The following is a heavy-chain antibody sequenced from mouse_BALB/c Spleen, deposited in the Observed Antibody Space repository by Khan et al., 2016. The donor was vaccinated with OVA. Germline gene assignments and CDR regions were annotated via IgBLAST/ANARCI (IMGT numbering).Heavy chain of an antibody. CDR2: IIYTGYT. D-gene: IGHD2-12*01. V-gene: IGHV3-8*02. J-gene: IGHJ3*01. Sequence: EVQLQESGPSLVKPSQTLSLTCSVTGDSITSGYWNWIRKFPENKLEYMGYIIYTGYTYYNPSLQSRISITRHTSKNRYYLQLNSVTDEDTATYYCARSTYRYAFVYWGQGTLVTVSA. CDR1: GDSITSGY. CDR3: ARSTYRYAFVY.